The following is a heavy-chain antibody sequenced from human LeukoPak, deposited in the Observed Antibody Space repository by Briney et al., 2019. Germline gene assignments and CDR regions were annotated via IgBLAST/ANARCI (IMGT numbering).Heavy chain of an antibody. CDR1: GCGFTSYW. CDR2: IYPGDSDT. D-gene: IGHD1-14*01. V-gene: IGHV5-51*01. CDR3: ARRTGGYYFDY. J-gene: IGHJ4*02. Sequence: GEALQISYKGSGCGFTSYWIGWVRRMPGKGGEGMGSIYPGDSDTRYSPSFQGQVTISADKSISTAYLQWSSLKASDTAMYYCARRTGGYYFDYWGQGTLVTVSS.